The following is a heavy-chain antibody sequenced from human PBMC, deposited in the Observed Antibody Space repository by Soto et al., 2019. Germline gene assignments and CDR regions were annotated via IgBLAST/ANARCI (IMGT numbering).Heavy chain of an antibody. CDR1: GFTFSDYY. D-gene: IGHD6-6*01. CDR2: IGSSGSASVI. CDR3: AKDRGSLYTSSSPLDF. Sequence: QVQLVESGGGLVKPGGSLTLSCAASGFTFSDYYMSWIRQAPGKGLEWVSYIGSSGSASVIYYADSVKGRFAISRDNTKNTLYLQMNSLRGEDTAVYYCAKDRGSLYTSSSPLDFWGQGTLVTVSS. J-gene: IGHJ4*02. V-gene: IGHV3-11*01.